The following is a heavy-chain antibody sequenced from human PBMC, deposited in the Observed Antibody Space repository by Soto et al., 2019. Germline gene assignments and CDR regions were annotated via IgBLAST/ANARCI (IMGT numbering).Heavy chain of an antibody. Sequence: SLKVSGKASGGTFSSYAINWVRQAPGQGLEWMGGIIPIFGTAHYAQKIQGRVTITADESTSPAYIELRSLSSEDTAVYYCARNLYCSSTSCSPDYWGQGTLVNVSS. CDR1: GGTFSSYA. CDR2: IIPIFGTA. J-gene: IGHJ4*02. CDR3: ARNLYCSSTSCSPDY. V-gene: IGHV1-69*13. D-gene: IGHD2-2*01.